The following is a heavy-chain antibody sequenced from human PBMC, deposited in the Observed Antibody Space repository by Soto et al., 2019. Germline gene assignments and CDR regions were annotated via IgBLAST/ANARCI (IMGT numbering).Heavy chain of an antibody. Sequence: SETLSLTCTVSGGSISRGGYYWSWIRQHPGKGLEWIGYIYNSGTTYYNPSLKSRVTISVDKSNNQFSLEMTSVTAADTAIYYCARNADCVGTRCALVFGFGVWGQGTTVTVSS. CDR3: ARNADCVGTRCALVFGFGV. V-gene: IGHV4-31*09. CDR2: IYNSGTT. CDR1: GGSISRGGYY. J-gene: IGHJ6*02. D-gene: IGHD2-21*01.